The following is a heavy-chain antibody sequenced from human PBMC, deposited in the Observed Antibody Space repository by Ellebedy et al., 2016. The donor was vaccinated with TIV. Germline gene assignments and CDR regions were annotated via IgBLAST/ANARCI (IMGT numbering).Heavy chain of an antibody. D-gene: IGHD2-2*01. V-gene: IGHV3-11*01. CDR2: ISSSGSTI. J-gene: IGHJ5*02. CDR3: ARAFGPAAMYNWCDP. Sequence: GESLKISCAASGFTFSDYYMSWIRQAPGTGLEWVSYISSSGSTIYYADAVKGRFTISRDNAKNSLYLQMNSLRAEDTAVYYCARAFGPAAMYNWCDPWGQGTLVTVSS. CDR1: GFTFSDYY.